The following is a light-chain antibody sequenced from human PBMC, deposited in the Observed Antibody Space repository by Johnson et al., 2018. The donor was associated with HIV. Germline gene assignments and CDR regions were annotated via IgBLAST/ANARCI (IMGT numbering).Light chain of an antibody. CDR2: AKN. CDR1: SSNIGRNY. Sequence: QSVLTQPPSVSVAPGQKVTISCSGSSSNIGRNYVSWYQQLPGRAPKLLIYAKNKRPSGIPDRFSGSRSGTSATLGITGLQTGDEADYYCGTWDSSLSAYVFGTGTKVTV. J-gene: IGLJ1*01. V-gene: IGLV1-51*01. CDR3: GTWDSSLSAYV.